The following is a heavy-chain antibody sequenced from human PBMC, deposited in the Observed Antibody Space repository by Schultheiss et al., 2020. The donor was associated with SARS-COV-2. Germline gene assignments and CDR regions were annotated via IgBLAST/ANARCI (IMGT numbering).Heavy chain of an antibody. Sequence: SETLSLTCAVYGGSFSGYYWSWIRQPPGKGLEWIGYIYYSGSTYYNPSLKSRVTISVDTSKNQFSLKLSSVTAADTAVYYCARDYYDSSGYYFYGMDVWGQGTTVTVSS. D-gene: IGHD3-22*01. CDR3: ARDYYDSSGYYFYGMDV. J-gene: IGHJ6*02. V-gene: IGHV4-34*09. CDR1: GGSFSGYY. CDR2: IYYSGST.